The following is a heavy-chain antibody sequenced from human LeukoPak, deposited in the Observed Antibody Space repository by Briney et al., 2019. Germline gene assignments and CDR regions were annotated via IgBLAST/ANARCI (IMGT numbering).Heavy chain of an antibody. CDR1: GYTLTQLS. J-gene: IGHJ4*02. CDR3: ATAPVAGTTLVY. V-gene: IGHV1-24*01. CDR2: FDPEDGET. D-gene: IGHD1-7*01. Sequence: ASVKVSCKVSGYTLTQLSMHWVRQAPGKGLEWMGGFDPEDGETIYAKKFQGRVTMTEDTPTDTAYMELSSLRSEDTAVYYCATAPVAGTTLVYWGQGTLVTVSS.